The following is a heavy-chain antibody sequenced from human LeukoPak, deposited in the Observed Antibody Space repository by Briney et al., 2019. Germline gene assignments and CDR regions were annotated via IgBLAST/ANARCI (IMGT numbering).Heavy chain of an antibody. J-gene: IGHJ4*02. V-gene: IGHV1-24*01. Sequence: GASVKVSCKVSGYTLTELSMHWVRQAPGKGLEWMGGFDPEDGETIYAQKFQGRVTMTEDTSTDTAYMEPSSLRSEDTAVYYCATGTKIVVVPDYWGQGTLVTVSS. CDR3: ATGTKIVVVPDY. D-gene: IGHD3-22*01. CDR1: GYTLTELS. CDR2: FDPEDGET.